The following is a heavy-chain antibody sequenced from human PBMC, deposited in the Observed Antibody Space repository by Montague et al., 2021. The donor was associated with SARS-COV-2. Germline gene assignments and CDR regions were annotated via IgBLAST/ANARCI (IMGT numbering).Heavy chain of an antibody. D-gene: IGHD3-9*01. Sequence: SETLSLTCTVSGGSISSSSYYWGWIRQPPGKGLEWIGSIYYSGSTYYNPSLKSRVTISVDTSKNQFSLKLSSVTAADTAVYYCATYYDILTGYYVDAFEFWGQGTMVTVSS. J-gene: IGHJ3*01. CDR1: GGSISSSSYY. CDR2: IYYSGST. V-gene: IGHV4-39*01. CDR3: ATYYDILTGYYVDAFEF.